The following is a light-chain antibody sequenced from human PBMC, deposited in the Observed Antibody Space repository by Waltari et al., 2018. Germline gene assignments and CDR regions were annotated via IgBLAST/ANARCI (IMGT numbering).Light chain of an antibody. V-gene: IGLV3-1*01. Sequence: SYELTQPPSVSVSPGQTVSIPCSGDKLGAKHLCWYQQKPGQSPPLVIYQNNMRPSGIPERFSGSNYGNTATLTISGTQPMDGADYYCQAWDSSPHVVFGGGTKLTVL. CDR3: QAWDSSPHVV. CDR2: QNN. J-gene: IGLJ2*01. CDR1: KLGAKH.